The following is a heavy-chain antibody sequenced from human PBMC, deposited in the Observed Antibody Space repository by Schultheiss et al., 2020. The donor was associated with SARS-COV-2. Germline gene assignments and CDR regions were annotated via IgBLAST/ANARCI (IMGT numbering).Heavy chain of an antibody. CDR1: GFTFSSYP. CDR2: ISGSGGST. J-gene: IGHJ5*02. D-gene: IGHD3-16*01. CDR3: ARFGVQGFDP. V-gene: IGHV3-23*01. Sequence: GESLKISCSASGFTFSSYPMHWVRQAPGKGLEWVSAISGSGGSTYYADSVKGRFTISRDNAKNSLYLQMNSLRAEDTAVYYCARFGVQGFDPWGQGTLVTVSS.